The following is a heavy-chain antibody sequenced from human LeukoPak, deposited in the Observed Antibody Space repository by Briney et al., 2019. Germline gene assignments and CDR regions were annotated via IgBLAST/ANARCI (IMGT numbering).Heavy chain of an antibody. J-gene: IGHJ4*02. CDR1: GYTLTELS. V-gene: IGHV1-24*01. CDR3: ASALLSSWPLNFDY. Sequence: GASVKVSCKVSGYTLTELSMHWVRQAPGKGLEWMGGFDPEDGETIYAQKFQGRVTMTEDTSTDTAYMELSSLRSEDTAVYYCASALLSSWPLNFDYWGQGTLVTVSS. CDR2: FDPEDGET. D-gene: IGHD6-13*01.